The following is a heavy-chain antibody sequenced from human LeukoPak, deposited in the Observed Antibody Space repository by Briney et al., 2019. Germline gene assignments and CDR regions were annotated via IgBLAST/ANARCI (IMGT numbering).Heavy chain of an antibody. Sequence: PGGSLRLSCAASGFTFSSYSMNWVRQAPGKGLEWVSYISSSRSIIYYADSVKGRFTISRDNAKNSLYLQMNSLRAEDTAVYYCARRYSYGSPFDYWGQGTLVTVSS. J-gene: IGHJ4*02. CDR2: ISSSRSII. CDR1: GFTFSSYS. V-gene: IGHV3-48*04. D-gene: IGHD5-18*01. CDR3: ARRYSYGSPFDY.